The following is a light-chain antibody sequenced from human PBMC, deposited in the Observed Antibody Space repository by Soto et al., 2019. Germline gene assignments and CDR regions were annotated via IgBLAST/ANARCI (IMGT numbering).Light chain of an antibody. CDR1: QSISSW. V-gene: IGKV1-5*01. CDR3: QQYHSYWT. CDR2: DVS. J-gene: IGKJ1*01. Sequence: DIQMTQSPSTLSAFVGDRVTITCRASQSISSWLAWYQQKPGRAPNLLIYDVSSLETGVPQRFSGSGSGTEFTLTISSLQTDDFSTDYCQQYHSYWTFGQGTKVDIK.